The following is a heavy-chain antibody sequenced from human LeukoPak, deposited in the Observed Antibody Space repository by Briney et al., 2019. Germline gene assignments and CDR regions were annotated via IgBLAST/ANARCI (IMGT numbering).Heavy chain of an antibody. J-gene: IGHJ4*02. Sequence: GASVKVSCKASGCTFTSYDINWVRQATGQGLEWMGWMNPNSGNTGYAQKFQGRVTMTRNTSISTAYMELSSLRSEDTAVYYCAFGYSGYDRPDYFDYWGQGTLVTVSS. V-gene: IGHV1-8*01. CDR1: GCTFTSYD. D-gene: IGHD5-12*01. CDR2: MNPNSGNT. CDR3: AFGYSGYDRPDYFDY.